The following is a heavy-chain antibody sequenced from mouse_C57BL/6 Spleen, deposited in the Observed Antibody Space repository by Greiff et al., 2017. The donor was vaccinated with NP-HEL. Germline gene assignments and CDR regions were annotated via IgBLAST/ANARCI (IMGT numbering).Heavy chain of an antibody. J-gene: IGHJ4*01. V-gene: IGHV1-64*01. CDR1: GYTFTSYW. Sequence: VQLQQPGAELVKPGASVKLSCKASGYTFTSYWMHWVKQRPGQGLEWIGMIHPNSGSTNYNEKFKSKATLTVDKSSSTAYMQLSSLTSEDSAVYYCARPILTYYAMDYWGQGTSVTVSS. CDR3: ARPILTYYAMDY. D-gene: IGHD4-1*01. CDR2: IHPNSGST.